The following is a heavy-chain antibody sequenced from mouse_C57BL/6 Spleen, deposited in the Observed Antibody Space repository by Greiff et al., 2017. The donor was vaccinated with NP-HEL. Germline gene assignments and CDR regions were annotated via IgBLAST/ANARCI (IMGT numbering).Heavy chain of an antibody. J-gene: IGHJ4*01. Sequence: QVQLKESGAELVRPGASVKLSCKASGYTFTDYYINWVKQRPGQGLEWIARIYPGSGNTYYNEKFKGKATLTAEKSSSTAYMQLSSLTSEDSAVYFCARSYYGSSYDYYAMDYWGQGTSVTVSS. V-gene: IGHV1-76*01. D-gene: IGHD1-1*01. CDR1: GYTFTDYY. CDR2: IYPGSGNT. CDR3: ARSYYGSSYDYYAMDY.